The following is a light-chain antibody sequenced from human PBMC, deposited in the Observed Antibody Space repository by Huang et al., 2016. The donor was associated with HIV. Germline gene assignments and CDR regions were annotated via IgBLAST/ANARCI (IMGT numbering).Light chain of an antibody. V-gene: IGKV3-15*01. J-gene: IGKJ2*01. CDR2: GAS. CDR3: QQYNNWPPGDT. Sequence: EIAMTQSPATLYVSPGERVTLSCRASQSVSSDLAWYQQKPGQAPRLLLYGASTRATGIPVRFSGSGSGTDFTLTISSLQSEDFAVYYCQQYNNWPPGDTFGRGTKLEIK. CDR1: QSVSSD.